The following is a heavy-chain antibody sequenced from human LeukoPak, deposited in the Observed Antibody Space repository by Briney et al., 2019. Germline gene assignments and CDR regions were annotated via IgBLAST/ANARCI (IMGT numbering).Heavy chain of an antibody. D-gene: IGHD2-21*02. V-gene: IGHV1-18*01. Sequence: ASVKVSCKSSGYTFATYGISWVRQAPGQGLEWLGWISDSKTNYAQNLQGRVTMTTDTSTSTAYMELRSLVSDDTAVYYCARCAGGDCRLFDYWGQGTLVTVSS. CDR1: GYTFATYG. CDR3: ARCAGGDCRLFDY. J-gene: IGHJ4*02. CDR2: ISDSKT.